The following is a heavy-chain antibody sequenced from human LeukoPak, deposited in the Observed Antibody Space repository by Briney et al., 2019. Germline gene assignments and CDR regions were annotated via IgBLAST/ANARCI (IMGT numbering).Heavy chain of an antibody. CDR1: GFTFSSYS. D-gene: IGHD3-16*01. Sequence: PGGPLRLSCAASGFTFSSYSMNWARQAPGKGLEWVASINHNGNVNYYVDSVKGRFTISRDNAKNSLYLQMSNLRAEDTAVYFCARGGGLDVWGQGATVTVSS. CDR3: ARGGGLDV. CDR2: INHNGNVN. J-gene: IGHJ6*02. V-gene: IGHV3-7*03.